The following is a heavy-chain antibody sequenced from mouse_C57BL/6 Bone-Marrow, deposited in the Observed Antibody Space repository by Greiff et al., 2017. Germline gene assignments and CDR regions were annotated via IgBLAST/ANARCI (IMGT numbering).Heavy chain of an antibody. J-gene: IGHJ2*01. CDR1: GYTFTEYT. CDR2: FYPGSGSI. CDR3: ARHEEGLHYYGSSYGYFDY. Sequence: QVQLQQSGAELVKPGASVKLSCKASGYTFTEYTIHWVKQRSGQGLEWIGWFYPGSGSIKYNEKFKDKATLTADKSSSTVYMELSRLTSEDSAVYFWARHEEGLHYYGSSYGYFDYWGQGTTLTVSS. V-gene: IGHV1-62-2*01. D-gene: IGHD1-1*01.